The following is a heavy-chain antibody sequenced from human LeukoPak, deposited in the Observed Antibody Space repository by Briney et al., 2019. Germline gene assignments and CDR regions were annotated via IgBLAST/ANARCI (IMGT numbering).Heavy chain of an antibody. V-gene: IGHV1-3*01. D-gene: IGHD6-13*01. CDR2: INAGNGNT. CDR1: GYTFTSYA. J-gene: IGHJ4*02. CDR3: ARQGSSQTGFDS. Sequence: ASVKVSCKASGYTFTSYAMHWVRQAPGQRLEWMGWINAGNGNTKYSQKFQGRVTITRDTSASTADMELSSLTSEDTAVYYCARQGSSQTGFDSWGQGTLVTVSS.